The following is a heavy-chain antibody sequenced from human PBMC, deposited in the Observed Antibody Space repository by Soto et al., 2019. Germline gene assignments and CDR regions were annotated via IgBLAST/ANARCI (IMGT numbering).Heavy chain of an antibody. V-gene: IGHV3-73*01. CDR2: IRSKANSYAT. J-gene: IGHJ3*02. CDR1: GFPFSGSA. Sequence: EVPLVESGGGLVQPGGSLKLSCAASGFPFSGSAMHWVRQASGKGLEWVGRIRSKANSYATAYAASVKGRVTISRDDSKNTAYLQRNSLKTEDTAVYYCTRSPPTLRYCSGGSCYSGSGAFDIWGQGTMVTVSS. D-gene: IGHD2-15*01. CDR3: TRSPPTLRYCSGGSCYSGSGAFDI.